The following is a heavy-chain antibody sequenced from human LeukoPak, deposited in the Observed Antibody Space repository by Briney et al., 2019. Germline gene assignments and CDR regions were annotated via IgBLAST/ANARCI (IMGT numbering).Heavy chain of an antibody. CDR3: ARDDPLGY. J-gene: IGHJ4*02. Sequence: SETLSLTCTVSGGSISSGSYHWSWIRQPAGKGLEWIGRIYTSGSTNYNPSLKSRVTISVDTSKNQFSLKLSSVTAADTAVYYCARDDPLGYWGQGTLVTVSS. CDR1: GGSISSGSYH. V-gene: IGHV4-61*02. CDR2: IYTSGST.